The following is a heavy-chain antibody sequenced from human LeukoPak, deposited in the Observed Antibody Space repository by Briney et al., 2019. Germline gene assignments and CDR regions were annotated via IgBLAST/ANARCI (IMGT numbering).Heavy chain of an antibody. CDR2: TYYRSKWYN. Sequence: SQTLSLTCAISGDSVSSNSGAWIWMRQSPSRGLEWLGRTYYRSKWYNDYAVYVKSRIITNPSTSKNQFSLQLNSVTPEDTAVFYCARDGHNGVSRFGYWGQGTLVTVSS. J-gene: IGHJ4*02. CDR3: ARDGHNGVSRFGY. V-gene: IGHV6-1*01. CDR1: GDSVSSNSGA. D-gene: IGHD4-17*01.